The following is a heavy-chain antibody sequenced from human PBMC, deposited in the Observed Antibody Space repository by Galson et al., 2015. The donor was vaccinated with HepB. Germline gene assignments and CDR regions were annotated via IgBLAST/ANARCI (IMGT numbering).Heavy chain of an antibody. CDR2: TYYRSKWYN. J-gene: IGHJ5*02. Sequence: CAISGDSVSSNSAAWNWIRQSPSRGLEWLGRTYYRSKWYNDYAVSVKSRITINPDTSKNQFSLQLNSVTPEDTAVYYCARGLDDYDILTGYYSWFDPWGQGTLVTVSS. D-gene: IGHD3-9*01. CDR3: ARGLDDYDILTGYYSWFDP. V-gene: IGHV6-1*01. CDR1: GDSVSSNSAA.